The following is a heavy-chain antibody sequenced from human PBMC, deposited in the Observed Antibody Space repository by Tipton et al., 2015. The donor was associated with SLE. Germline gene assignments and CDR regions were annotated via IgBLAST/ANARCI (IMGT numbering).Heavy chain of an antibody. CDR1: EFTINTEV. D-gene: IGHD2-2*01. Sequence: SLRLSCTASEFTINTEVMHWVRQAPGKGLEWVANINQDGSEKYLVDSVKGRFTISRDNANNTHLQMNSLRAEDTAVYYCARDVGVVEDGMSWFDPWGQGTLVTVSS. V-gene: IGHV3-7*01. CDR3: ARDVGVVEDGMSWFDP. J-gene: IGHJ5*02. CDR2: INQDGSEK.